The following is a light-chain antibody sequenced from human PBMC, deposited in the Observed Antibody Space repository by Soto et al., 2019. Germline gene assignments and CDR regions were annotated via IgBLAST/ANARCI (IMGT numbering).Light chain of an antibody. CDR2: GAS. V-gene: IGKV3-20*01. J-gene: IGKJ1*01. CDR1: QSVSSGY. Sequence: EIVLTQSPGTLSLSPGERATLSCRASQSVSSGYLAWYQQKPGQAPRLLISGASSRATGIPDRFSGSGSGTDFTLTISRLEPEDFTVYYCQQYGSSPPWTFGQGTKVEIK. CDR3: QQYGSSPPWT.